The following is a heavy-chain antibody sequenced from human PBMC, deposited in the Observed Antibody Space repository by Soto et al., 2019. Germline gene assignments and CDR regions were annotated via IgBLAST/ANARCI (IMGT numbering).Heavy chain of an antibody. CDR2: ISWNSGSI. Sequence: EVQLVESGGGLVQPGRSLRLSCAASGFTFDDYAMHWVRQAPGKGLEWVSGISWNSGSIGYADSVKGRFTISRDNAKNSLYQQMNSLRAEDTALYYCAKGEEMGELSLSDYWGQGTLVTVSS. D-gene: IGHD3-16*02. CDR1: GFTFDDYA. J-gene: IGHJ4*02. V-gene: IGHV3-9*01. CDR3: AKGEEMGELSLSDY.